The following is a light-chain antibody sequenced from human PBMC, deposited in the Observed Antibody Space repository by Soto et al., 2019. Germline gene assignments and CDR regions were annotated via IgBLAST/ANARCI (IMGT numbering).Light chain of an antibody. Sequence: EIVLTQSPGTLSLSPGERATLSCRASQSVSSSYLAWYQQKPGQAPRLLIYGASSRATGIPDRFSGSGSGTDFTLTISRLEPEDFAVYYCQQKGTFGGGTKVEIK. CDR3: QQKGT. CDR1: QSVSSSY. J-gene: IGKJ4*01. CDR2: GAS. V-gene: IGKV3-20*01.